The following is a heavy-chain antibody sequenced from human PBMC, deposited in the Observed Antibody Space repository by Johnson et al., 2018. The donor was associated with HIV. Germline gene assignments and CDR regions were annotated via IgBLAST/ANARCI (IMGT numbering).Heavy chain of an antibody. CDR1: GFTFSSYD. V-gene: IGHV3-13*01. CDR3: ASPLEAAAGPMDAFDI. J-gene: IGHJ3*02. CDR2: IGTAGDT. Sequence: MQLVESGGGVVQPGGSLRLSCAASGFTFSSYDMHWVRQATGKGLEWVSAIGTAGDTYYPGSVKGRFTISRDNAKNSLYLQMNSLRAEDTAVYYCASPLEAAAGPMDAFDIWGQGTMVTVSS. D-gene: IGHD6-13*01.